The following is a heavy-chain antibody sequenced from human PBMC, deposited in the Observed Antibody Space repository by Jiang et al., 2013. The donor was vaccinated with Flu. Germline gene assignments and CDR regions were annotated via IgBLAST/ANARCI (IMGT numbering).Heavy chain of an antibody. D-gene: IGHD1-26*01. Sequence: DEHHSPSLINRVTITKDTSKNQVVLTLTNMDFVDTATYYCARGTIEGGFDYWGQGTLVTVSS. V-gene: IGHV2-5*01. J-gene: IGHJ4*02. CDR2: DE. CDR3: ARGTIEGGFDY.